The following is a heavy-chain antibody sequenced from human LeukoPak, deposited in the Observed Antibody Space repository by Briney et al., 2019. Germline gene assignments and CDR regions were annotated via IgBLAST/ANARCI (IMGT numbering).Heavy chain of an antibody. CDR3: AKDLHGGYSSDY. D-gene: IGHD4-23*01. CDR2: IGYEGVHK. Sequence: GGSLRLSCAASGFTFNNFGVHWVRQAPGKGLEWVSFIGYEGVHKYYADSVKGRFTISKDNSKATLYLQMNSLRPEDTAVYYCAKDLHGGYSSDYWGQGTLVTVFS. CDR1: GFTFNNFG. J-gene: IGHJ4*02. V-gene: IGHV3-30*02.